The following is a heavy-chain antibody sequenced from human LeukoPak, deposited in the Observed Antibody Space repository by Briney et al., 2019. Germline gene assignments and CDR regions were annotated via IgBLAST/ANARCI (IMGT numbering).Heavy chain of an antibody. Sequence: KPSQTLSLTCAISEDSVSSNSPAWNWIRQSPSRGLEWLGRTYYRSKWYHDYPVSVKGRITINPDTSKNQFSLQLNSVTPEDTAVYYCARDLSLACDYWGQGTLVTVSS. CDR1: EDSVSSNSPA. V-gene: IGHV6-1*01. CDR3: ARDLSLACDY. J-gene: IGHJ4*02. CDR2: TYYRSKWYH. D-gene: IGHD2/OR15-2a*01.